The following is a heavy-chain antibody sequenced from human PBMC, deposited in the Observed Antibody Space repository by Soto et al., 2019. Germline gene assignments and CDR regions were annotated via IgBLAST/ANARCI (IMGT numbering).Heavy chain of an antibody. CDR1: GFSFTNYE. Sequence: GGSLRLSCAVSGFSFTNYEMNWVRQDPGKGLEWIAYIGLSGDTIYYADSVKGRFTISRDHAKNSLELQMNSLRADDTALYYCARESFSASPNFFDYWGRGTQVTVSS. V-gene: IGHV3-48*03. J-gene: IGHJ4*02. CDR3: ARESFSASPNFFDY. CDR2: IGLSGDTI. D-gene: IGHD3-16*01.